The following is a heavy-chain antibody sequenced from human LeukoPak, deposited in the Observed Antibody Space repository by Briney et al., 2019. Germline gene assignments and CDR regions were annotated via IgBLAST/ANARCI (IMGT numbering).Heavy chain of an antibody. CDR1: GYTLTELS. J-gene: IGHJ4*02. V-gene: IGHV1-24*01. CDR2: FDPEDGET. CDR3: ATDRRPLILTGYRFDY. D-gene: IGHD3-9*01. Sequence: ASVKVSCKVSGYTLTELSMHWVRQAPGKGLEWMGGFDPEDGETIYAQKFQGRVTMTEDTSTDTAYMELSSLRSEDTAVYYCATDRRPLILTGYRFDYWGQGTLVTVSS.